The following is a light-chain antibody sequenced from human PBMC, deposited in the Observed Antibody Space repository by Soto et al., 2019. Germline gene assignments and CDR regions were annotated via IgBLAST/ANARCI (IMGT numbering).Light chain of an antibody. CDR1: QGISNY. Sequence: DIQMTQSPSSLSASVGDRVTITCRASQGISNYLAWYQQKPGKVPKLLIYAASTLQAVVPSRFSGSGSGTDFTPTITSLQPENVATADWPHYFNAPWTFGPGNMVEIK. V-gene: IGKV1-27*01. CDR3: PHYFNAPWT. J-gene: IGKJ1*01. CDR2: AAS.